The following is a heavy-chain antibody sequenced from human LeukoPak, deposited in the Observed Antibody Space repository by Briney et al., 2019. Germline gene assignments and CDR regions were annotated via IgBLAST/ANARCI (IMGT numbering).Heavy chain of an antibody. Sequence: GGSLRLSCAASGFTFSSYWMHWFRQAPGKGLVWVSRINSDGSSTSYADSVKGRFTISRDNAKNTLYLQMNSLRAEDTAVYYCARAAYDYVWGSYRTQGTFDYWGQGTLVTVSS. J-gene: IGHJ4*02. CDR2: INSDGSST. CDR3: ARAAYDYVWGSYRTQGTFDY. D-gene: IGHD3-16*02. V-gene: IGHV3-74*01. CDR1: GFTFSSYW.